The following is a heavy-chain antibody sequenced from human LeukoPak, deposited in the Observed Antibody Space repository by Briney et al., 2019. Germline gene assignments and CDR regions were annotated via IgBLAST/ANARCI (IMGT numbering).Heavy chain of an antibody. CDR2: INHSGST. D-gene: IGHD3-10*01. J-gene: IGHJ4*02. CDR1: GGSFSGYY. V-gene: IGHV4-34*01. Sequence: SETLSLTCAVYGGSFSGYYWSWIRQPPGKGLEWIGEINHSGSTNYNPPLKSRVTISVDTSKNQFSLKLSSVTAADTAVYYCARRRFGELSSWWGYWGQGTLVTVSS. CDR3: ARRRFGELSSWWGY.